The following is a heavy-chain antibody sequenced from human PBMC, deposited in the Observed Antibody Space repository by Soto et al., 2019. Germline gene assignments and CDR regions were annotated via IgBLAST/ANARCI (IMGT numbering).Heavy chain of an antibody. V-gene: IGHV4-59*01. Sequence: SETLCLTCTVSGGSISSYYWSWIRQPPGKGLEWIGYIYYSGSTNYNPSLKSRVTISVDTAKNQFSLKLSSVTAADTAVYYCARAPRGNYGYPSYFDYWGQGTLVTVSS. CDR3: ARAPRGNYGYPSYFDY. CDR2: IYYSGST. D-gene: IGHD3-10*01. J-gene: IGHJ4*02. CDR1: GGSISSYY.